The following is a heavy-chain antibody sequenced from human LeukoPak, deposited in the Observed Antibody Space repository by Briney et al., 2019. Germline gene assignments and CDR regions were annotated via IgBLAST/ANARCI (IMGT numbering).Heavy chain of an antibody. D-gene: IGHD3-3*01. J-gene: IGHJ6*03. CDR1: GFTFSSYS. CDR3: ARGLRFLEWYYMDV. Sequence: GGSLRLSCAASGFTFSSYSMNWVRQAPGKGLEWVSSISSSSSYIYYADSVKGRFTISRDNAKNSLYLQMNSLRAEDTAVYYCARGLRFLEWYYMDVWGKGTTGTVSS. CDR2: ISSSSSYI. V-gene: IGHV3-21*01.